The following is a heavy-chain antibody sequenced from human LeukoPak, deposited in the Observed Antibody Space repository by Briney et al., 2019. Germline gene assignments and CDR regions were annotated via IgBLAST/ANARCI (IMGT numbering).Heavy chain of an antibody. D-gene: IGHD1-26*01. J-gene: IGHJ4*02. Sequence: SETLSLTCTVSGGSISSYYWSWIRQPPGKGLEWIGYIYYSGSTKYNPSLKSRVTISVDTSKNQFSLKLSSVTAADTAVYYCARAGGLSIVGAPYFDYWGQGTLVTVSS. CDR1: GGSISSYY. CDR2: IYYSGST. CDR3: ARAGGLSIVGAPYFDY. V-gene: IGHV4-59*12.